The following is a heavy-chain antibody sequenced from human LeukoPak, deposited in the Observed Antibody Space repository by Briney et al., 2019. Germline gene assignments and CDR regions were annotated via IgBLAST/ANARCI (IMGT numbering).Heavy chain of an antibody. Sequence: GASVKVSCKASGYTFTSYYMHWVRQAPGQGLEWMGIINPSGGSTSYAQKFQGRVTMTRDTSTSTVYMELSSLRSEDTAVYYCAGLRWQNNWFDPWGQGTLVTVSS. J-gene: IGHJ5*02. V-gene: IGHV1-46*01. CDR1: GYTFTSYY. D-gene: IGHD4-17*01. CDR3: AGLRWQNNWFDP. CDR2: INPSGGST.